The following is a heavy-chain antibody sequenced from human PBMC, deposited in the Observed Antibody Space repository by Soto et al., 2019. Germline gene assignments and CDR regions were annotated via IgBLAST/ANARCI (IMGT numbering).Heavy chain of an antibody. Sequence: ASVKVSCKASGGTFSSYAISWVRQAPGQGLEWMGRIIPILGIANYAQKFQGRVTITADKSTSTAYMELSSLRSEDTAVYYCARDQKFGELRETYYYGMDVWGQGTTVTVSS. V-gene: IGHV1-69*04. CDR2: IIPILGIA. J-gene: IGHJ6*02. CDR1: GGTFSSYA. D-gene: IGHD3-10*01. CDR3: ARDQKFGELRETYYYGMDV.